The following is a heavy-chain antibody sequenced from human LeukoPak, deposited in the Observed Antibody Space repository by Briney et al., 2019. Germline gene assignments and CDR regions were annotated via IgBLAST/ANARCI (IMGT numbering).Heavy chain of an antibody. V-gene: IGHV3-23*01. CDR2: ISGSGGST. Sequence: GGSLRLSCAASGFTFSTYAMSWVRQAPGKGLEWVSAISGSGGSTYYADSVKGRFTISRDNSKNTLYLQMNSLRAEDTAVYYCARVRVNPEGIVGATGRAFDIWGQGTMVTVSS. D-gene: IGHD1-26*01. J-gene: IGHJ3*02. CDR3: ARVRVNPEGIVGATGRAFDI. CDR1: GFTFSTYA.